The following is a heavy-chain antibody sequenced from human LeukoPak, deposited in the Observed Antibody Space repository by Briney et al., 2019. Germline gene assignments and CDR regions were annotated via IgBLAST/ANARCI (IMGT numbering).Heavy chain of an antibody. CDR1: GFTFSSYS. D-gene: IGHD1-26*01. CDR2: ISSSSSYI. CDR3: ARVSGSKVGASSYYYYYDMDV. J-gene: IGHJ6*02. Sequence: GGSLRLSCAASGFTFSSYSMNWVRQAPGKGLEWVSSISSSSSYIYYADSVKGRFTISRDNAKNSLYLQMNSLRAEDTAVYYCARVSGSKVGASSYYYYYDMDVWGQGTTVTVSS. V-gene: IGHV3-21*01.